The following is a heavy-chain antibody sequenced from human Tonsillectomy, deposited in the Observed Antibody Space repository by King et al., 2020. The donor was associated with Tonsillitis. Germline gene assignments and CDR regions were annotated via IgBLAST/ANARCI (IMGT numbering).Heavy chain of an antibody. CDR2: IYTSGST. J-gene: IGHJ6*03. CDR1: GGSISSGSYY. CDR3: ASSPRTYYDFWSGYYTGYYYYMDV. V-gene: IGHV4-61*02. Sequence: VQLQESGPGLVKPSQTLSLTCTVSGGSISSGSYYWSWIRQPAGKGLEWIGRIYTSGSTNYNPSLKSRVTMSVDTSKNQFSLKLSSVTAADTAVYYCASSPRTYYDFWSGYYTGYYYYMDVWGKGTTVTVSS. D-gene: IGHD3-3*01.